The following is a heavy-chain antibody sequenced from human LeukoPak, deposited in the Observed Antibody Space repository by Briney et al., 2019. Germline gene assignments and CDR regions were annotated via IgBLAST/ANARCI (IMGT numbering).Heavy chain of an antibody. CDR3: ARMPRYYYDSSGYLGSRAI. D-gene: IGHD3-22*01. CDR1: GGSFSGYY. J-gene: IGHJ3*02. CDR2: INHSGST. V-gene: IGHV4-34*01. Sequence: SETLSLTCAVYGGSFSGYYWSWIRQPPGKGLEWIGEINHSGSTNYNPSLKSRVTISVDTSKNQFSLKLSSVTAADTAVYYCARMPRYYYDSSGYLGSRAIWGQGTMVTVSS.